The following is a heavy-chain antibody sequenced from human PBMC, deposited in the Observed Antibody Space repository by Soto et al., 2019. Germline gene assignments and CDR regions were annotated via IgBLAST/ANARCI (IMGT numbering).Heavy chain of an antibody. CDR3: ARDLYYDSSGYAGHAFDI. V-gene: IGHV4-34*01. J-gene: IGHJ3*02. CDR1: GGSFSGYH. D-gene: IGHD3-22*01. Sequence: SETLSLTCAVYGGSFSGYHWSWIRQPPGKGLEWIGEINHSGSTNYNPSLKSRVTISVDTSKNQFSLKLSSVTAADTAVYYCARDLYYDSSGYAGHAFDIWGQGTMVTVSS. CDR2: INHSGST.